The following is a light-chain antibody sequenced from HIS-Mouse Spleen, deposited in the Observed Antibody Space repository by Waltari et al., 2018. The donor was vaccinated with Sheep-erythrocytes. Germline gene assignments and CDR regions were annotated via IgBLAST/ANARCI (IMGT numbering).Light chain of an antibody. J-gene: IGLJ3*02. CDR2: DVS. Sequence: QSALTQPRSVSGSPGQSVTISCTGTSSDVGGYNYLSWSPQHPGKAPKPMIYDVSKRPSGVPDRFSGSESGNTASRTISGLQAEDEADYYCCSYAGSYTFWVFGGGTKLTVL. CDR1: SSDVGGYNY. V-gene: IGLV2-11*01. CDR3: CSYAGSYTFWV.